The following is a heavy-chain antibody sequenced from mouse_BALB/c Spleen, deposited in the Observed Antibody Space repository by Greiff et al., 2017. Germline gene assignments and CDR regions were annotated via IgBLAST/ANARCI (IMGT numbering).Heavy chain of an antibody. V-gene: IGHV1-69*02. CDR1: GYTFTSYW. D-gene: IGHD2-2*01. J-gene: IGHJ4*01. Sequence: QVQLQQSGAELVRPGASVKLSCKASGYTFTSYWINWVKQRPGQGLEWIGNIYPSDSYTNYNQKFKDKATLTVDKSSSTAYMQLSSPTSEDSAVYYCTRGVTTGAMDYWGQGTSVTVSS. CDR3: TRGVTTGAMDY. CDR2: IYPSDSYT.